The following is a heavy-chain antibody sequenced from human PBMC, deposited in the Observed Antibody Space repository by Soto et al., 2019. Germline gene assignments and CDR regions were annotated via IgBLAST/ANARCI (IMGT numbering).Heavy chain of an antibody. CDR1: GFTFSSYS. CDR3: ARDTYYDSSGYYLGYYGMDV. Sequence: GGSLRLSGAASGFTFSSYSMNWVRQAPGKGLEWVSSISSSSSYIYYADSVKGRFTISRDNAKNSLYLQMNSLRAEDTAVYYCARDTYYDSSGYYLGYYGMDVWGQGTTVTVSS. V-gene: IGHV3-21*01. J-gene: IGHJ6*02. CDR2: ISSSSSYI. D-gene: IGHD3-22*01.